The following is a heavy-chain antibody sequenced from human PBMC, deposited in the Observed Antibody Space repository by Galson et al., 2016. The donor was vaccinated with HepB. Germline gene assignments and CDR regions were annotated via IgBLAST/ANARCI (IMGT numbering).Heavy chain of an antibody. Sequence: SLRLSCAASGFTVSNYAMSWVRQAPGKGLEWVSGISSSGDSTYYADSVKSRVAISRDNSKDTLYLEMNSLRDGDTAFYYCAKDTAPGHTYGYFDYWGQGTLVTVSP. CDR1: GFTVSNYA. J-gene: IGHJ4*02. CDR2: ISSSGDST. V-gene: IGHV3-23*01. D-gene: IGHD1-14*01. CDR3: AKDTAPGHTYGYFDY.